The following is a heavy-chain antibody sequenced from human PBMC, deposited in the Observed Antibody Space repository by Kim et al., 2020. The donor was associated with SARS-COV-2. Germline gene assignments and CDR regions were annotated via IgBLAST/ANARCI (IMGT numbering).Heavy chain of an antibody. V-gene: IGHV4-59*01. CDR1: GGSISSYY. J-gene: IGHJ6*02. D-gene: IGHD6-13*01. CDR3: ARDTRSSAAGTQYYYYGMDV. Sequence: SETLSLTCTVSGGSISSYYWSWIRQPPGKGLEWIGYIYYSGSTNYNPSLKSRVTISVDTSKNQFSLKLSSVTAADTAVYYCARDTRSSAAGTQYYYYGMDVWGQGTTVTVSS. CDR2: IYYSGST.